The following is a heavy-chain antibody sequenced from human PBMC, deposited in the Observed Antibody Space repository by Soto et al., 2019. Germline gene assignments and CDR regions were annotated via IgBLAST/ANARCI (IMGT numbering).Heavy chain of an antibody. J-gene: IGHJ4*02. V-gene: IGHV3-23*01. CDR2: ISGSDGKT. D-gene: IGHD3-3*01. CDR3: ARWSYLDY. Sequence: GGSLRLSCAASGSSFGSYALSWVRQAPGKGLEWVSTISGSDGKTFYADSVKGRFSISRDTSQSTLYLQMNSLRADDTAMYYCARWSYLDYWGQGTRVTVSS. CDR1: GSSFGSYA.